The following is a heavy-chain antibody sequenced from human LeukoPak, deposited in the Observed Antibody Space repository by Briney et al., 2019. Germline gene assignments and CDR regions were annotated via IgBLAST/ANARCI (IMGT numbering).Heavy chain of an antibody. J-gene: IGHJ4*02. CDR3: ARGTFGARIAAAGTGVDY. Sequence: ASVKVSCKASGYTFSSYGISWVRQAPGQGLEWMGWINTNTGNPTYARGFTGRFVFSLDTSVSTAYLQISSLKAEDTAVYYCARGTFGARIAAAGTGVDYWGQGTLVSVSS. V-gene: IGHV7-4-1*02. D-gene: IGHD6-13*01. CDR1: GYTFSSYG. CDR2: INTNTGNP.